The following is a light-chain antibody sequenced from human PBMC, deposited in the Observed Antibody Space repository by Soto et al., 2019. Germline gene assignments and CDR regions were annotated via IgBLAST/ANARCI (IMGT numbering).Light chain of an antibody. J-gene: IGLJ1*01. CDR3: SSYTSSNALEV. CDR2: EVS. V-gene: IGLV2-14*01. Sequence: QSVLTQPASVSGSPGQSITISCTGTSSDVGGYNYVSWYQQHPGKAPKLMIYEVSYRPSGVSDRFSGSKSGNTASLTISGLQAEDEADYYCSSYTSSNALEVFGIGTKLTVL. CDR1: SSDVGGYNY.